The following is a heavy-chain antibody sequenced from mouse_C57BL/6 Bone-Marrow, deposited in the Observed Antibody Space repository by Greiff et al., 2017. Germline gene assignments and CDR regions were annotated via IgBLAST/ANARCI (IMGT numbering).Heavy chain of an antibody. D-gene: IGHD2-1*01. CDR1: GFTFSDYG. Sequence: EVKLMESGGGLVQPGGSLKLSCAASGFTFSDYGMAWVRQAPRKGPEWVAFISNLAYSIYYADTVTGRLTIYRENAKNTLYLEMSSMRSEDTAMYYCARQRGNYWYFYVWGTGTTVTVSS. CDR2: ISNLAYSI. CDR3: ARQRGNYWYFYV. V-gene: IGHV5-15*01. J-gene: IGHJ1*03.